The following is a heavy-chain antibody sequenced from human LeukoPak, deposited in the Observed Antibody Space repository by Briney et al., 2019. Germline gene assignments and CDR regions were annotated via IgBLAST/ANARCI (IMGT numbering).Heavy chain of an antibody. CDR1: GASLKTFY. J-gene: IGHJ4*02. Sequence: SETLSLTCNISGASLKTFYWTWIRQPAGKGLEWIGRISTTGSPNYNAYLKSRLSISMDTSRSQFSLKLSSVTAADTAVYYCAREAGISRPLDYWGQGTLVTLSS. V-gene: IGHV4-4*07. CDR2: ISTTGSP. CDR3: AREAGISRPLDY.